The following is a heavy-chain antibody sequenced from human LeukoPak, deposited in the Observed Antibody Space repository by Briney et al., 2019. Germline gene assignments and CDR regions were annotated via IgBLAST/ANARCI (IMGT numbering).Heavy chain of an antibody. CDR1: GFTFSSYV. V-gene: IGHV3-23*01. Sequence: GGSLRLSCAASGFTFSSYVMSWVRQTPGKGLEWVSSINGGGDTYYADSVKGRFTISRDNSRNKVYLQMNSLRADDTAVYYCARGSDASRSYYRPYWFDPWGQGTLVTVSS. CDR2: INGGGDT. J-gene: IGHJ5*02. CDR3: ARGSDASRSYYRPYWFDP. D-gene: IGHD3-10*01.